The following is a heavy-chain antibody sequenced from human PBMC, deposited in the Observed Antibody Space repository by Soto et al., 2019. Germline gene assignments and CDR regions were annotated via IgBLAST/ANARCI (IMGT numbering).Heavy chain of an antibody. V-gene: IGHV3-21*01. D-gene: IGHD7-27*01. J-gene: IGHJ4*02. Sequence: GGSLRLSCAASGFTFSSYSMNWVRQAPGKGLEWVSSISSSSSYIYYADSVKGRFTISRDNANNSLYLQMNSLRAEDTAVDYGAKAVLTGDVYYIDYWGQGTLVTVSS. CDR1: GFTFSSYS. CDR2: ISSSSSYI. CDR3: AKAVLTGDVYYIDY.